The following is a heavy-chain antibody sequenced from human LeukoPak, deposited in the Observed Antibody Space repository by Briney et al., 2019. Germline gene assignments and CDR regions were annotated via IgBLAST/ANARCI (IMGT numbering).Heavy chain of an antibody. J-gene: IGHJ5*02. Sequence: SVKVSCKASGGSFSSYAISWVRQAPGQGLEWMGRIIPIFGIANYAQQFQGRVTITADKPTSTAYMELSSLRSEDKAVYYCARGYAIPYSSGWYGNHWGQGTLVTVSS. CDR3: ARGYAIPYSSGWYGNH. CDR1: GGSFSSYA. V-gene: IGHV1-69*04. D-gene: IGHD6-19*01. CDR2: IIPIFGIA.